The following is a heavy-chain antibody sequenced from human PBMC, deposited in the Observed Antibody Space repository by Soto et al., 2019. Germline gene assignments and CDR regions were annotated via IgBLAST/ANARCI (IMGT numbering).Heavy chain of an antibody. CDR1: GLPFSSYS. J-gene: IGHJ6*02. D-gene: IGHD3-22*01. CDR2: ISGCGDST. CDR3: AKDTYLDYPDSGGYNPCHHYALDI. Sequence: GGSLRLSCAASGLPFSSYSMSWVRQAPGKGLEWVCAISGCGDSTYYADSVKGLFAIFRDNSKNTLYLQKNSLRDEDMAVYYCAKDTYLDYPDSGGYNPCHHYALDIWGQGTRVRVPS. V-gene: IGHV3-23*01.